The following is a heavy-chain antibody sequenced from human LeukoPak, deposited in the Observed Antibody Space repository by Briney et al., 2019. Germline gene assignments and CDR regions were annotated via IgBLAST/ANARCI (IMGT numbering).Heavy chain of an antibody. J-gene: IGHJ3*02. V-gene: IGHV1-69*05. CDR2: IIPIFGTA. CDR1: GGTFSSYA. D-gene: IGHD3-22*01. Sequence: SVKVSCKASGGTFSSYAISWVRQAPGQGLEWMGGIIPIFGTANYAQKFQGRVTIPTDESTSTAYRELSSRRSEDTAVYYCARRSLGYYDSSGYRAFDIWGEGTMVTVSS. CDR3: ARRSLGYYDSSGYRAFDI.